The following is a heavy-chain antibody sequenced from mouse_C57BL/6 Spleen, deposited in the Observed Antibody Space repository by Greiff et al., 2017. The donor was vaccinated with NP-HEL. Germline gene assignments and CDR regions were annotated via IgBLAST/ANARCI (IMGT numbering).Heavy chain of an antibody. CDR1: GFTFSSYA. V-gene: IGHV5-4*03. CDR2: ISDGGSYT. Sequence: DVMLVESGGGLVKPGGSLKLSCAASGFTFSSYAMSWVRQTPEKRLEWVATISDGGSYTYYPDNVKGRFTISRDNAKNNLYLQMSHLKSEDTAMYYCASRLGDYWGQGTSVTVSS. J-gene: IGHJ4*01. CDR3: ASRLGDY.